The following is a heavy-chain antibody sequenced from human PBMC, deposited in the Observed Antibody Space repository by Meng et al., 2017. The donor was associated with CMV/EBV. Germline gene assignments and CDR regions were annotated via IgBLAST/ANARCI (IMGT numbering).Heavy chain of an antibody. Sequence: SMKVSCKASGFTFTSSAVQWVRQARGQRLEWIGWIVVGSGNTNYAQKFQERVTITRDMSTSTAYMELSSLRSEDTAVYYCAADWHDYDFWSGSNYGMDVWGQGTTVTVSS. CDR1: GFTFTSSA. J-gene: IGHJ6*02. CDR3: AADWHDYDFWSGSNYGMDV. D-gene: IGHD3-3*01. CDR2: IVVGSGNT. V-gene: IGHV1-58*01.